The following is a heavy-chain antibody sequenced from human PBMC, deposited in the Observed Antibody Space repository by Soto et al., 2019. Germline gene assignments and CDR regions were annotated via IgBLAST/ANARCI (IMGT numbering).Heavy chain of an antibody. CDR3: ARVDDYVFGFDY. CDR2: IYYSGST. CDR1: GGSISSGGYY. V-gene: IGHV4-31*03. J-gene: IGHJ4*02. D-gene: IGHD3-16*01. Sequence: TSETLSLTCTVSGGSISSGGYYWSWIRQHPGKGLEWIGYIYYSGSTYYNPSLKSRVTISVDTSKNQFSLKLSSVTAADTAVYYCARVDDYVFGFDYWGQGTLVTVSS.